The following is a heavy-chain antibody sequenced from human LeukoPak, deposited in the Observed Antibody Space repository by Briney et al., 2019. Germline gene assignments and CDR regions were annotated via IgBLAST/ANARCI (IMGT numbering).Heavy chain of an antibody. CDR1: GFTFSSYA. J-gene: IGHJ4*02. V-gene: IGHV3-64D*09. D-gene: IGHD6-19*01. CDR2: ISSNGGGM. CDR3: AKELTRPNRPVAGLNY. Sequence: GGSLRLSCSASGFTFSSYAMHWVRQTPGKGLEYVSGISSNGGGMYYPDSMKGRFSISRDNSQNTLYLQMSSLRPEDTAVYYCAKELTRPNRPVAGLNYWGQGTLVTVSS.